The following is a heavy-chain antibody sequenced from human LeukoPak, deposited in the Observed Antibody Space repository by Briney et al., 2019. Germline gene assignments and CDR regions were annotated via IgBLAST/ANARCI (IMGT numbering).Heavy chain of an antibody. J-gene: IGHJ4*02. CDR2: IYYSGST. CDR3: ARSQNYYGSGDY. CDR1: GDSVSNGNYY. D-gene: IGHD3-10*01. Sequence: SQTLSLTCTVSGDSVSNGNYYWSWLRQPPGKALEWIGYIYYSGSTYYNPSLEGRVTISVDTSKNQFSVKLRSVTAADTAVYYCARSQNYYGSGDYWSQGTLVTVSS. V-gene: IGHV4-61*01.